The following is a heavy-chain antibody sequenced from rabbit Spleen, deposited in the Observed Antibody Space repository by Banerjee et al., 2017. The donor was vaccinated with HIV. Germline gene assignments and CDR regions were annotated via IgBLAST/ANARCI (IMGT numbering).Heavy chain of an antibody. Sequence: QEQLVESGGGLVKPGASLTLTCKASGFSFSSGYYMSWVRQAPGKGLEWIGCIGAGSGNTYYASWAKGRFTISKTSSTTVTLQMTSLTVADTATYFCARDAGTSFSTYGMDLWGQGTLVTV. V-gene: IGHV1S45*01. CDR3: ARDAGTSFSTYGMDL. J-gene: IGHJ6*01. D-gene: IGHD8-1*01. CDR1: GFSFSSGYY. CDR2: IGAGSGNT.